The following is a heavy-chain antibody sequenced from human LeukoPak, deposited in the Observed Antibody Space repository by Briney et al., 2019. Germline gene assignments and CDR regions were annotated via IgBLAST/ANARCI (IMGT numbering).Heavy chain of an antibody. CDR3: ARVVRDSSGYVPHYFDY. D-gene: IGHD3-22*01. Sequence: ASAKVSCKASGGTFSSYAISWVRQAPGQGLEWMGGIIPIFGTANYAQKFQGRVTITTDESTSTAYMELSSLRSEDTAVYYCARVVRDSSGYVPHYFDYWGQGTLVTVSS. CDR2: IIPIFGTA. CDR1: GGTFSSYA. J-gene: IGHJ4*02. V-gene: IGHV1-69*05.